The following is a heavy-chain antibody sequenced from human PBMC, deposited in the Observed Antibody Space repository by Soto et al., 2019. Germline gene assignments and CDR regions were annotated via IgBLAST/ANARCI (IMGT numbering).Heavy chain of an antibody. J-gene: IGHJ6*02. CDR1: ATTFSNYA. Sequence: QVQLVQSGAEVKKPGSSVTVSCAASATTFSNYAISWVRQAPGQGLEWMGGGIPILGRTHYAQKFQGRVTITADKSTSTAYLELSSLRSEDTAVYYCARTHSSSCEKTFYYYDVDVWGQGATITVSS. V-gene: IGHV1-69*06. D-gene: IGHD6-6*01. CDR2: GIPILGRT. CDR3: ARTHSSSCEKTFYYYDVDV.